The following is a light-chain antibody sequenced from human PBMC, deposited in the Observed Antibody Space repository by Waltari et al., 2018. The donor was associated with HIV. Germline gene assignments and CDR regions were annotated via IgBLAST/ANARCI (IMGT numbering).Light chain of an antibody. CDR1: NNDVGGFNY. J-gene: IGLJ2*01. CDR2: DVS. CDR3: CSYSSSGTVL. V-gene: IGLV2-14*03. Sequence: HSVLTQPASMSGSLGQSITISCLGSNNDVGGFNYVSWYQQSPDKAPRLVIYDVSNWPSGVSGRFSGSKSGSAASLTISGLQPEDEADYYCCSYSSSGTVLFGGGTRLTVL.